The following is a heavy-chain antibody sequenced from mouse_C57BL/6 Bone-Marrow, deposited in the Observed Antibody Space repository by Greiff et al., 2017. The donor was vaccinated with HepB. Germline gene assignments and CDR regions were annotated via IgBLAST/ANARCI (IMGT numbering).Heavy chain of an antibody. V-gene: IGHV1-64*01. D-gene: IGHD2-4*01. CDR1: GYTFTSYW. CDR3: ADDYGYYYAMDY. Sequence: VQLQQPGAELVKPGASVKLSCKASGYTFTSYWMHWVKQRPGQGLEWIGMIHPNSGSTNYNEKFKSKATLTVDKSSSTAYMQLSSLTSEDSAVYYCADDYGYYYAMDYWGQGTSVTVSS. CDR2: IHPNSGST. J-gene: IGHJ4*01.